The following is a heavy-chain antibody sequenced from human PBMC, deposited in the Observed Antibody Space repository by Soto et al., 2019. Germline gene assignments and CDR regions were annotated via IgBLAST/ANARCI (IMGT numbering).Heavy chain of an antibody. Sequence: PGGSLRLSCAASGFTVSSNYMSWVRQAPGKGLEWVSVIYSGGSTYYADSVKGRFTISRDNSKNTLYLQMNSLRAEDTAVYYCARDPRGIAAAGTLVDAFDIWGKGTMVTVSS. CDR2: IYSGGST. CDR1: GFTVSSNY. CDR3: ARDPRGIAAAGTLVDAFDI. D-gene: IGHD6-13*01. J-gene: IGHJ3*02. V-gene: IGHV3-53*01.